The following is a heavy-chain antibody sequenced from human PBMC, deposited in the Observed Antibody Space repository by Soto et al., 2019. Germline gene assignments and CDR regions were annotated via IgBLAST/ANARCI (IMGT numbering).Heavy chain of an antibody. D-gene: IGHD3-10*01. CDR2: ILNSGRA. CDR1: GGSISSGDNY. Sequence: SETLSLTCSVSGGSISSGDNYWSWIRQPPGKGLECIGYILNSGRAHYTPSLRSRLAISVDTSRNQFSLKLSSVTAADTAVYCCARTSWFGELSFDYWGLGTLVTVSS. J-gene: IGHJ4*02. CDR3: ARTSWFGELSFDY. V-gene: IGHV4-30-4*01.